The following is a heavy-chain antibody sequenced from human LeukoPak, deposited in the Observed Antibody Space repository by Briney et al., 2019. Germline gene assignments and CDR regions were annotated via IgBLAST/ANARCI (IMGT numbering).Heavy chain of an antibody. CDR1: GYTFTDYY. D-gene: IGHD3-9*01. J-gene: IGHJ4*02. CDR3: ARGHDNTGYNYFDY. V-gene: IGHV1-2*02. CDR2: INPNSGGT. Sequence: GASVKVSCKASGYTFTDYYIHWVRQAPGHGLERMGWINPNSGGTNYAQKFQGRVTMTRDTSIATTYMDLSSLISDDTAVYYCARGHDNTGYNYFDYWGQGTLVTVSS.